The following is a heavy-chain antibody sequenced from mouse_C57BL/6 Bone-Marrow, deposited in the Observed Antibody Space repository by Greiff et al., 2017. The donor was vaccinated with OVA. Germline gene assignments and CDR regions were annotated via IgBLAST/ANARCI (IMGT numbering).Heavy chain of an antibody. CDR2: IYPGDGDT. Sequence: VMLVESGPELVKPGASVKISCKASGYAFSSSWMNWVKQRPGKGLEWIGRIYPGDGDTNYNGKFKGKATLTADKSSSTAYMQLSSLSSEDAAVYSGERHEDGYNASDFDHWGQGTTLTVSS. CDR1: GYAFSSSW. J-gene: IGHJ2*01. D-gene: IGHD2-3*01. CDR3: ERHEDGYNASDFDH. V-gene: IGHV1-82*01.